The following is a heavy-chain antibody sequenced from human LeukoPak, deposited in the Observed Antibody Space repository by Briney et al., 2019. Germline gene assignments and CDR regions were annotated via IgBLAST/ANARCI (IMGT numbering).Heavy chain of an antibody. CDR1: GYTFTGYY. CDR3: ARDRASGYALRLFDY. V-gene: IGHV1-2*02. Sequence: ASVRVSCKASGYTFTGYYMHWVRHAPGQELEWMVWINPNSDCTNYAQKFQGRVTMTRDTSISTDYMELSRMRSDDTAVYYCARDRASGYALRLFDYWGQGTLVTVSS. CDR2: INPNSDCT. D-gene: IGHD5-12*01. J-gene: IGHJ4*02.